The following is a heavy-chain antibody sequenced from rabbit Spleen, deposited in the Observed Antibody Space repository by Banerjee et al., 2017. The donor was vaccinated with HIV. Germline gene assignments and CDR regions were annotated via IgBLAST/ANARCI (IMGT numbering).Heavy chain of an antibody. D-gene: IGHD8-1*01. Sequence: QEHLTETGGGLVQPGGSLTLSCKASGIDFSTYGFSWVRQAPGKGLEWVACIDTVDGDTDYATWPKGRFTISKTSSTTVTLQMTSLTAADTATYFCARGVYVGSSYYYDGMDLWGPGTLVTVS. CDR3: ARGVYVGSSYYYDGMDL. CDR2: IDTVDGDT. CDR1: GIDFSTYG. J-gene: IGHJ6*01. V-gene: IGHV1S45*01.